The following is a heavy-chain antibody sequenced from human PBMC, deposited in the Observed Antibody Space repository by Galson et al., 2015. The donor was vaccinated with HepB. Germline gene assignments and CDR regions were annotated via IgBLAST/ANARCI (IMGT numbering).Heavy chain of an antibody. V-gene: IGHV1-46*01. Sequence: SVKVSCKASGYTFTSYYMHWVRQAPGQGLEWMGIINPSGGSTSYAQKFQGRVTMTRDTSTSTVYMELSSLRSEDTAVYYCARSQRGWSDAFDIWGQGTMVTVSP. J-gene: IGHJ3*02. CDR2: INPSGGST. CDR1: GYTFTSYY. D-gene: IGHD6-19*01. CDR3: ARSQRGWSDAFDI.